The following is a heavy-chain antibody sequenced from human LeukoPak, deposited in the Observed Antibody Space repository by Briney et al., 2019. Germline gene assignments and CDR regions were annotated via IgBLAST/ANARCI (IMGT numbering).Heavy chain of an antibody. J-gene: IGHJ4*02. CDR3: ARGSMIRGRFDY. CDR2: IYHSGST. D-gene: IGHD3-10*01. CDR1: GYSISSGYY. Sequence: PSETLSLTCAVSGYSISSGYYWGWIRQPPGKGLEWIGSIYHSGSTYYNPSLKSRVTISVDTSKNQFSLKLSSVTAADTAVYYCARGSMIRGRFDYWGQGTLVTVSS. V-gene: IGHV4-38-2*01.